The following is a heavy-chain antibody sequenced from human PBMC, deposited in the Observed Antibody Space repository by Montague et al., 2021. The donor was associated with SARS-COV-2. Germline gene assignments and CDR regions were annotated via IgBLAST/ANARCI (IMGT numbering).Heavy chain of an antibody. D-gene: IGHD1-1*01. CDR1: GGTVRDYY. CDR3: ARHSVSEDGTFFRSYFDP. Sequence: SETLSLTCTFSGGTVRDYYWNWIRQTPGKGLEWIGYIFYNGYTKYNPSLESRVTLSVDTPGNQFFLSLRSVTASDTATYFCARHSVSEDGTFFRSYFDPWGQGAQVIVSS. CDR2: IFYNGYT. V-gene: IGHV4-59*08. J-gene: IGHJ5*02.